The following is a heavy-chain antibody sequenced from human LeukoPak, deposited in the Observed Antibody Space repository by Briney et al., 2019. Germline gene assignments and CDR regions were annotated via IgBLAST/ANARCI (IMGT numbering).Heavy chain of an antibody. J-gene: IGHJ4*02. CDR1: GFTFSSYW. D-gene: IGHD3-9*01. CDR2: IQTGGSST. CDR3: ARDMFDWLFEDLEIGVSFDY. Sequence: GGSLRLSCAASGFTFSSYWMHWVRQAPGKGLVWVSPIQTGGSSTNYADSVKGRFTISRDDAKNTLYMQMNSLRVEITAVYYCARDMFDWLFEDLEIGVSFDYWGQGTLVTVSS. V-gene: IGHV3-74*01.